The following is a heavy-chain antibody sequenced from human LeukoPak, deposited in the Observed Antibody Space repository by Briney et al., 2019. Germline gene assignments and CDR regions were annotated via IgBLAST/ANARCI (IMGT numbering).Heavy chain of an antibody. CDR3: ARVRSSSWYVRYYYYMDV. V-gene: IGHV1-2*02. CDR2: INPNSGGT. Sequence: ASVTVSCKASGYTFTGYYMHWVRQAPGQGLEWMGWINPNSGGTNYAQKFQGRVTMTRDTSISTAYMELSRLRSDDTAVYYCARVRSSSWYVRYYYYMDVWGKGTTVTVSS. D-gene: IGHD6-13*01. CDR1: GYTFTGYY. J-gene: IGHJ6*03.